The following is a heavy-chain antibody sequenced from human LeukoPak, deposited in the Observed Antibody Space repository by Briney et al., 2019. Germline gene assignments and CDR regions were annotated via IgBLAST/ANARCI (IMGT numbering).Heavy chain of an antibody. CDR3: ARLEEDSSSWYYFDY. V-gene: IGHV5-51*01. D-gene: IGHD6-13*01. CDR1: GYSFTSYW. Sequence: GESLQISCKGSGYSFTSYWIGWVRQMPGKGLEWMGIIYPGDSDTRYSPSFQGQVTISADKSISTAYLQWSSLKASDTAMYYCARLEEDSSSWYYFDYWGQGTLVTVSS. CDR2: IYPGDSDT. J-gene: IGHJ4*02.